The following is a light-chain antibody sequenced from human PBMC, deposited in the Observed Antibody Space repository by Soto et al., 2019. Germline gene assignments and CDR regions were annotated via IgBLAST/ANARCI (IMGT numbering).Light chain of an antibody. CDR1: SSDVGAYNY. CDR3: NSYTSASFYV. Sequence: QSVLTQPPSASGSPGQSVTISCTGTSSDVGAYNYVSWYQQHPGKAPKLLIYEVTSRASGVSHRFSGSKSGNTASLTISGLQAEDEAEYYCNSYTSASFYVFGTGTKVTVL. V-gene: IGLV2-14*01. CDR2: EVT. J-gene: IGLJ1*01.